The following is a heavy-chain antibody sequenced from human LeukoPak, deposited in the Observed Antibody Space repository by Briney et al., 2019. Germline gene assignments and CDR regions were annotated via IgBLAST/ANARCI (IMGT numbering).Heavy chain of an antibody. J-gene: IGHJ5*02. Sequence: GGSLRLSCAASGFTFSSYAMSWVRQAPGKGLEWVSAIIGSGDNTYYPDSVKGRFTISRDNSKNTLYLQMNNLRAEDTAVYYCATSPTFDPWGQGTLVTVSS. CDR3: ATSPTFDP. V-gene: IGHV3-23*01. CDR1: GFTFSSYA. CDR2: IIGSGDNT.